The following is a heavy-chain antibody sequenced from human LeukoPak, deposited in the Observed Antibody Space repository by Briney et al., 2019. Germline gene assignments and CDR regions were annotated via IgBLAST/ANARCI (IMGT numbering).Heavy chain of an antibody. CDR2: INHSGST. CDR1: GGSFSGYY. Sequence: LETLSLTCAVYGGSFSGYYWSWIRQPPGKGLEWIGEINHSGSTNYNPSLKSRVTISVDTSKNQFSLKLSSVTAADTAVYYCARDEQYEKAFDIWGQGTMVTVSS. V-gene: IGHV4-34*01. J-gene: IGHJ3*02. D-gene: IGHD1/OR15-1a*01. CDR3: ARDEQYEKAFDI.